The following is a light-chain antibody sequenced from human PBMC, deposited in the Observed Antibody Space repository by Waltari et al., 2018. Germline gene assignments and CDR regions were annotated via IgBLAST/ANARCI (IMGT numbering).Light chain of an antibody. J-gene: IGKJ1*01. Sequence: DIQMIQSPSTLSASVGDRVTITRRASQSISNWLAWYQQKPGKAPQRLIYKASNLESGVPSRFSGSGSETEFTLTISGLQPDDFATYYCQQYNAYWTFGQGTKVEVK. CDR3: QQYNAYWT. CDR1: QSISNW. CDR2: KAS. V-gene: IGKV1-5*03.